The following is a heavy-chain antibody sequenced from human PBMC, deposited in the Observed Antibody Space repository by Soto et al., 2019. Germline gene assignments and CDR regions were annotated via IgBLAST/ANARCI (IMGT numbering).Heavy chain of an antibody. Sequence: PSETLSLTCTVSGGSISSYYWSWIRQPAGKGLEWIGRIYTSGSTNYNPSLKSRVTMSVDTSKNQFSLKLSSVTAADTAVYYYARGFSGGSCYSCYYYGMDVWGQGTTVTVSS. J-gene: IGHJ6*02. D-gene: IGHD2-15*01. CDR1: GGSISSYY. CDR2: IYTSGST. V-gene: IGHV4-4*07. CDR3: ARGFSGGSCYSCYYYGMDV.